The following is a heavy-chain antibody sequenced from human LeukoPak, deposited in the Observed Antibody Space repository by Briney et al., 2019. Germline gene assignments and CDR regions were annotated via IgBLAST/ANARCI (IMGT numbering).Heavy chain of an antibody. Sequence: SETLSLTCTVSGGSISSYYWSWIRQPPGKGLESNGYIYYSGSTNYNPSLKSRVTISVDTSKNQFSLKLSSVTAADTAVYYCARGPYCGGDCYTFDYWGQGTLVTVSS. V-gene: IGHV4-59*01. CDR1: GGSISSYY. D-gene: IGHD2-21*02. CDR3: ARGPYCGGDCYTFDY. J-gene: IGHJ4*02. CDR2: IYYSGST.